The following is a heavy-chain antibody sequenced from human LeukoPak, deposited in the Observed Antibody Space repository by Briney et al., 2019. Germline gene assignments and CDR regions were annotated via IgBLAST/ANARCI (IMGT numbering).Heavy chain of an antibody. CDR2: ISYDGSNK. CDR1: GFTFSSYG. J-gene: IGHJ5*02. V-gene: IGHV3-30*18. CDR3: AKDPCGGLLCGWFDP. Sequence: PGGSLRLSCAASGFTFSSYGMHWVRQAPGKGLEWVAVISYDGSNKYYADSVKGRFTISRDNSKNTLYLQMNSLRAEDTAVYYCAKDPCGGLLCGWFDPWGQGTLVTVSS. D-gene: IGHD3-10*02.